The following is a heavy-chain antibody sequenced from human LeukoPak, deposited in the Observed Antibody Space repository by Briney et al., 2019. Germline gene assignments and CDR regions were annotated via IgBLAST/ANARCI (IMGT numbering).Heavy chain of an antibody. D-gene: IGHD6-19*01. Sequence: ASVKVSCKASGYTFTSYAMHWVRQAPGRRLEWMGWINAGNGNTKYSQKFQGRVTITRDTSASTAYMELSSLRSEDTAVYYCARRGIAVAGPDYWGQGTLVTVSS. J-gene: IGHJ4*02. CDR1: GYTFTSYA. CDR2: INAGNGNT. V-gene: IGHV1-3*01. CDR3: ARRGIAVAGPDY.